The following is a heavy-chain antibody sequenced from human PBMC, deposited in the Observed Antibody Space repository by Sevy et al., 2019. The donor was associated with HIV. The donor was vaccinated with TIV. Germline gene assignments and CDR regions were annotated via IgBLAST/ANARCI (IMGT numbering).Heavy chain of an antibody. Sequence: GRSLRLSCAASGFTFSDAWLSWVRQAPGKGLEWVGRVRSKGDGGTTDYAAPVKGRFTIARDDSKNVLYVQMNSLKIEDTGVYYCTTEGADWGQGTRVTVSS. CDR3: TTEGAD. V-gene: IGHV3-15*01. J-gene: IGHJ4*02. CDR2: VRSKGDGGTT. CDR1: GFTFSDAW.